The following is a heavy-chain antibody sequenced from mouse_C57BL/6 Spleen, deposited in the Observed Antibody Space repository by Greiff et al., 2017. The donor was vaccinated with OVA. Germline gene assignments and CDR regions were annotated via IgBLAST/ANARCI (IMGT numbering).Heavy chain of an antibody. V-gene: IGHV1-55*01. Sequence: QVQLQPPWAELVKPGASVKMSCKASGYTFTSYWITWVKQRPGQGLEWIGDIYPGSGSTNYNEKFKSKATLTVDTSSSTAYMQLSSLTSEDSAVYYCARRLGTAWFAYWGQGTLVTVSA. CDR1: GYTFTSYW. CDR3: ARRLGTAWFAY. CDR2: IYPGSGST. J-gene: IGHJ3*01. D-gene: IGHD2-14*01.